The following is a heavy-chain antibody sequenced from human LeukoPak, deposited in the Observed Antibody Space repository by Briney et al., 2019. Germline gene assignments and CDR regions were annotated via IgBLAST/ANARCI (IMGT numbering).Heavy chain of an antibody. CDR1: GGSISSYY. CDR3: ARARGGSSSSHHYYYYMDV. D-gene: IGHD6-6*01. V-gene: IGHV4-4*07. CDR2: IYITGNT. Sequence: SETLSLTCTVSGGSISSYYWSWIRQPAGKGLEWIGRIYITGNTNYNPSLKSRVTMSVDTSKNQFSLKLTSVTAADTAVYYCARARGGSSSSHHYYYYMDVWGKGTTVTVSS. J-gene: IGHJ6*03.